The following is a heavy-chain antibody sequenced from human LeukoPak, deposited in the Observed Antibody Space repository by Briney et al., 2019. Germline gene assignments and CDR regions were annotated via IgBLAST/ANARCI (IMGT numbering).Heavy chain of an antibody. CDR1: GVTFSSYS. J-gene: IGHJ4*02. CDR2: ISSSSSYI. CDR3: ARGGFNWNDPIDY. V-gene: IGHV3-21*01. D-gene: IGHD1-20*01. Sequence: GGSLRLSCAASGVTFSSYSINWVRQAPGKGLEWVSSISSSSSYIYYADSVKGRFTISRDNAKNSVYLQMNSLRAEDTAVYYCARGGFNWNDPIDYWGQGTLVTVSS.